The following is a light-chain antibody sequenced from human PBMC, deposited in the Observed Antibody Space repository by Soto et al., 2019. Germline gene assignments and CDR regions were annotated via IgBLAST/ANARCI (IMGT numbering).Light chain of an antibody. V-gene: IGLV1-44*01. CDR2: SNN. CDR1: SSNIGGNT. Sequence: QSVLTQPPSASETPGQRVTISCSGSSSNIGGNTVNWYQQLPGTAPKLLIYSNNQRPSGVPDRFSASKSGTSASLAISGLQSEDEADYYCAAWDDRLNGDVFGTGTKLTVL. J-gene: IGLJ1*01. CDR3: AAWDDRLNGDV.